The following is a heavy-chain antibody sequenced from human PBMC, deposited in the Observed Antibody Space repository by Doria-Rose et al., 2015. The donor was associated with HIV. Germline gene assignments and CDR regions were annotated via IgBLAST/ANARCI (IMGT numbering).Heavy chain of an antibody. CDR1: GVSLSSPGMG. Sequence: ESGPVLVKPTETLPLTCTVSGVSLSSPGMGVSWIRQPPRKALEWRANKYSDDGRSYKTSLKSRLTISRGTSKSQVVLTMTDMDPVDTATYYCARIKSSRWYHKYYFDFWGQGTLVIVSA. V-gene: IGHV2-26*01. D-gene: IGHD6-13*01. CDR2: KYSDDGR. CDR3: ARIKSSRWYHKYYFDF. J-gene: IGHJ4*02.